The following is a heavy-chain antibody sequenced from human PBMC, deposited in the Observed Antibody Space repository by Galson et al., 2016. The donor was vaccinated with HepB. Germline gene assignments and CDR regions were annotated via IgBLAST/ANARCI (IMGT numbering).Heavy chain of an antibody. D-gene: IGHD6-6*01. CDR1: GFVVSSTY. CDR2: LYRDGFT. CDR3: ARDGRQDRGSIFDY. V-gene: IGHV3-66*01. J-gene: IGHJ4*02. Sequence: SLRLSCAASGFVVSSTYMAWVRQAPGRGLECVSLLYRDGFTYYADSVKGRFTISRDNSKNTFYLQMNSLRADDTAVYYCARDGRQDRGSIFDYWGQGTLGTVSS.